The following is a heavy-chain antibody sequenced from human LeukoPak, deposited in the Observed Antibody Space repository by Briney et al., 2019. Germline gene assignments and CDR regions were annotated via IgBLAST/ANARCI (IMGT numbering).Heavy chain of an antibody. V-gene: IGHV1-69*13. J-gene: IGHJ4*02. D-gene: IGHD1-26*01. CDR2: IIPIFGTA. CDR1: GGTFISYV. CDR3: ARDSVLVGATEYYFDY. Sequence: ASVQVSCQASGGTFISYVISWVRQAPGQGLEWMGGIIPIFGTANYAQRFQGRVTITADESTSTAYMELSSLRSEDTAVYYCARDSVLVGATEYYFDYWGQGTLVTGSS.